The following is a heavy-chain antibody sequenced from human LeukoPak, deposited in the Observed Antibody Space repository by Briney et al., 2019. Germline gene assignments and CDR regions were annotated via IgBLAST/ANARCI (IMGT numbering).Heavy chain of an antibody. CDR2: ISSRGIP. V-gene: IGHV4-4*09. CDR1: GGSINDYY. Sequence: SETLSLTCTISGGSINDYYWTWIRQSPGKGLEYIGYISSRGIPNYNSSLKSRVTISVDPSKNQFSLKLTSVTAADTAVYYCASADDFLTFDYWGQGSLVIVS. CDR3: ASADDFLTFDY. J-gene: IGHJ4*02. D-gene: IGHD2-21*02.